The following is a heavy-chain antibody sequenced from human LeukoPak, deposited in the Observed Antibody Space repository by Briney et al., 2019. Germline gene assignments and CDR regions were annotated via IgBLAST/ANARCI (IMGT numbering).Heavy chain of an antibody. J-gene: IGHJ3*02. CDR2: ISAYNGNT. Sequence: ASVKVSCKASGYTFTSYGISWVRQAPGQGLEWMGWISAYNGNTNYAQKLQGRVTMTTDTSTSTAYMELRSLRSDDTAVYYCARDPPGAITLYDAFDIWGQGTMVTVSS. CDR3: ARDPPGAITLYDAFDI. D-gene: IGHD2-2*02. CDR1: GYTFTSYG. V-gene: IGHV1-18*01.